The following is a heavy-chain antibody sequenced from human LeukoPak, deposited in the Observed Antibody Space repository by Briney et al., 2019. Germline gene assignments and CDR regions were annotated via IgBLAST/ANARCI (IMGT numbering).Heavy chain of an antibody. CDR1: GGSFSSYY. V-gene: IGHV4-34*01. CDR3: ARGYRITMVRGVIIPPFDY. D-gene: IGHD3-10*01. CDR2: INHSGST. Sequence: SETLSLTCAVYGGSFSSYYWSWIRQPPGKGLEWIGEINHSGSTNYNPSLKSRVTISVDTSKNQFSLKLSSVTAADTAVYYCARGYRITMVRGVIIPPFDYWGQGTLVTVSS. J-gene: IGHJ4*02.